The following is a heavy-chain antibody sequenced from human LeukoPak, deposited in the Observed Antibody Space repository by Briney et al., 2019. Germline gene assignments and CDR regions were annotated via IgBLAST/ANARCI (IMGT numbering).Heavy chain of an antibody. CDR1: GFIFSSYG. Sequence: PGGSLRLSCAASGFIFSSYGMHWVRQAPGKGLEWVANIKQDGSEKYYVDSVKGRFTISRDNAKNSLYLQMNSLRAEDTAVYYCARISRGTPMVRGVIGYGDYWGQGTLVTVSS. D-gene: IGHD3-10*01. V-gene: IGHV3-7*01. CDR2: IKQDGSEK. J-gene: IGHJ4*02. CDR3: ARISRGTPMVRGVIGYGDY.